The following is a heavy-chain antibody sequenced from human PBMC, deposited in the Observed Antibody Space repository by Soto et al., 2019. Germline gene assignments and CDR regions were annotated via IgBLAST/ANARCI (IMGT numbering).Heavy chain of an antibody. D-gene: IGHD5-18*01. CDR3: ARGKPGIQLWPAYDFDY. CDR1: GGTFSSYA. J-gene: IGHJ4*02. CDR2: IIPIFGTA. V-gene: IGHV1-69*13. Sequence: EASVKVSCKASGGTFSSYAISWVRQAPGQGLEWMGGIIPIFGTANYAQKFQGRVTITADESTSTAYMELSSLRSEDTAVYYCARGKPGIQLWPAYDFDYWGQGTLVTVSS.